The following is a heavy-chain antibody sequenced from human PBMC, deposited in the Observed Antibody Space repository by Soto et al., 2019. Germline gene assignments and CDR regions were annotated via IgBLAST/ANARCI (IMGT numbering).Heavy chain of an antibody. V-gene: IGHV4-34*01. D-gene: IGHD3-22*01. Sequence: PSETLSLTCAVYGGSLSGYYWTWIRRPPGKGLEWIGEIHHSGSTYYNPSLKSRVTISVDTSKNQFSLKLSSVTAADTAVYYCARDSYDSSGWGQGTLVTVSS. CDR2: IHHSGST. J-gene: IGHJ4*02. CDR1: GGSLSGYY. CDR3: ARDSYDSSG.